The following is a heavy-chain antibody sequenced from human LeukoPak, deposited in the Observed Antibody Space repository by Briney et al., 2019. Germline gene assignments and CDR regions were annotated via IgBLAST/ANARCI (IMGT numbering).Heavy chain of an antibody. CDR3: AKGITLTTRGAFHI. CDR2: ISDGGGIT. Sequence: PGGSLRLSCAASGLTFNSYAMSWVRQAPGKGLEWVSSISDGGGITYYADSVKGRFTISRDNSRNTVYLQMNSLRAEDTALYYCAKGITLTTRGAFHIWGQGTMVTVSS. D-gene: IGHD1-20*01. CDR1: GLTFNSYA. J-gene: IGHJ3*02. V-gene: IGHV3-23*01.